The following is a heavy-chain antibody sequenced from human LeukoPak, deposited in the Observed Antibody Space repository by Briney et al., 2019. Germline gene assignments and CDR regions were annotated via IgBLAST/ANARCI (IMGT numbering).Heavy chain of an antibody. CDR1: GGSINSSNYY. J-gene: IGHJ5*02. Sequence: SETLSLTCTVYGGSINSSNYYWAWIRQPPGQRLEWIGSMYYSGSTYYNPSLKSRVTISVDTSKNQFSLNLSSVTAADTAVYYCARDRPEYPLWFDPWGQGTLVTVSS. CDR2: MYYSGST. V-gene: IGHV4-39*07. CDR3: ARDRPEYPLWFDP. D-gene: IGHD1-14*01.